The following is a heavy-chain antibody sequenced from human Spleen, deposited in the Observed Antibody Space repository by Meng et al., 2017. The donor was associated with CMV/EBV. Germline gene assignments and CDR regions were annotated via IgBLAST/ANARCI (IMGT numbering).Heavy chain of an antibody. Sequence: SLTCAVYGGSFSDYYWSWIRQPPGKGLEWIGEITHSGGTNYSPSLKSRVTISVDASRNQFSLSLTSMTAADTAVYYCARGVEWSWLDPWGQGTLVTVSS. CDR3: ARGVEWSWLDP. D-gene: IGHD2-8*01. CDR1: GGSFSDYY. V-gene: IGHV4-34*01. CDR2: ITHSGGT. J-gene: IGHJ5*02.